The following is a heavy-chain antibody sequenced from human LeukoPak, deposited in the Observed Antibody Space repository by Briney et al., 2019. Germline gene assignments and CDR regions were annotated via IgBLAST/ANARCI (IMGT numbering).Heavy chain of an antibody. Sequence: SETLSLTCSVSDDSITMYYRTWIRQPPGKGLERIGYVDHTGSTNFNPSLNGRVSISRDTTNNLFSLRLRSVTAADTAVYFCARGRVSSSTWYSTYYYYFYMDVWGKGTTVTVSS. CDR3: ARGRVSSSTWYSTYYYYFYMDV. CDR1: DDSITMYY. D-gene: IGHD1-1*01. CDR2: VDHTGST. V-gene: IGHV4-59*01. J-gene: IGHJ6*03.